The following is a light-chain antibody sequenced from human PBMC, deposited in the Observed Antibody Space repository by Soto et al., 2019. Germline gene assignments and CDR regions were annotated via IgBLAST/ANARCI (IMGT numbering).Light chain of an antibody. CDR2: EDN. V-gene: IGLV6-57*01. CDR3: QSYDATNQV. Sequence: NFMLTQPHSVSESPGKTVIISCTRSSGSIASNYVQWYQQRPCSSPTTVIYEDNQRPSGGPDRFSGSIDSSSNSASLTISGLETEDEADYFGQSYDATNQVFGGGTKLTVL. CDR1: SGSIASNY. J-gene: IGLJ3*02.